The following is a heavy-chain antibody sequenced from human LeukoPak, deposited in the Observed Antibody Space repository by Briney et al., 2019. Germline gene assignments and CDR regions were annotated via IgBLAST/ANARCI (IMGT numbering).Heavy chain of an antibody. CDR3: ARDRLWFGELLVPTGYYMDV. D-gene: IGHD3-10*01. Sequence: GGSLRLSCAASGFTFDDYAMHWVRQAPGKGLEWVSGISWNSGNIGYADSVKGRFTISRDNAKNSLYLQMNSLRAEDTALYYCARDRLWFGELLVPTGYYMDVWGKGTTVTVSS. J-gene: IGHJ6*03. V-gene: IGHV3-9*01. CDR1: GFTFDDYA. CDR2: ISWNSGNI.